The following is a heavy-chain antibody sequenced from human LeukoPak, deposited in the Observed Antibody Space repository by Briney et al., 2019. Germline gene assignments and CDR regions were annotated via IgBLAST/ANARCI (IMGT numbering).Heavy chain of an antibody. CDR2: IKQDGSEK. CDR1: GFTFSSYW. J-gene: IGHJ4*02. Sequence: GGSLRLSCATSGFTFSSYWMSWVRQAPGKGLEWVANIKQDGSEKNYLDSVKGRFTISRDNAKNSLYLQMNSLRAEDMAVYYCARQRYHDSWGQGTLVTVSS. D-gene: IGHD2-2*01. V-gene: IGHV3-7*01. CDR3: ARQRYHDS.